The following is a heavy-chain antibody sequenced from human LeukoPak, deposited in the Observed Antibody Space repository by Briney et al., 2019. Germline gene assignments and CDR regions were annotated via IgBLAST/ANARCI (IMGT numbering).Heavy chain of an antibody. D-gene: IGHD3-3*01. J-gene: IGHJ4*02. V-gene: IGHV3-7*03. CDR2: IKQDGSEK. CDR1: GFTFSSYW. Sequence: GGSLRLSCAASGFTFSSYWMSWVRQAPGKGLEWVANIKQDGSEKYYVDSVKGRFTISRDNAKNSLYLQMNSLRAEDTAVYYCARETQDVHYRPFLEWLGTLFYWGQGTLVTVSS. CDR3: ARETQDVHYRPFLEWLGTLFY.